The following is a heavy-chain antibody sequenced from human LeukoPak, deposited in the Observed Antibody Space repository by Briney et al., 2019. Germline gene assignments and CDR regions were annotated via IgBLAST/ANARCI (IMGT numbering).Heavy chain of an antibody. CDR2: IYYSGTT. Sequence: SETLSLTCTVSGGSISSYYWSWIRQPPGKGLEWIGYIYYSGTTNYNPSLKSRVTISVDTSKNQLSLKLSSVTAADTAVYYCARDRVRGNSNPFFDYWGQGTLVTVSS. D-gene: IGHD4-11*01. CDR3: ARDRVRGNSNPFFDY. CDR1: GGSISSYY. J-gene: IGHJ4*02. V-gene: IGHV4-59*01.